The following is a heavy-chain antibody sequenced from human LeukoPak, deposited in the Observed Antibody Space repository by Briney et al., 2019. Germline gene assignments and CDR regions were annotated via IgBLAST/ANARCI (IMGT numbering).Heavy chain of an antibody. Sequence: ASVKVSCKASGYTFTGYYMHWVRQAPGQGLEWMGWINPNSGGTNYAQKFQGRVTMTTDTFISTASMELSRLRPGDTAVYYCARHISTVRRIALGYWAQGTLVTVSS. D-gene: IGHD3-10*01. V-gene: IGHV1-2*02. CDR3: ARHISTVRRIALGY. CDR2: INPNSGGT. J-gene: IGHJ4*02. CDR1: GYTFTGYY.